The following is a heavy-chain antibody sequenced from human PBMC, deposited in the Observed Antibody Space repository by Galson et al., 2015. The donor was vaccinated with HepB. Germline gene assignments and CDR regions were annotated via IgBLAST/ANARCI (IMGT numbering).Heavy chain of an antibody. Sequence: SLRLSCAASGFTFSSYSMNWVRQAPGKGLEWVSSISSSSSYIYYADSVKGRFTISRGNAKNSLYLQMNSLRAEDTAVYYCARDRLLWPPPGGMDVWGQGTTVTVSS. J-gene: IGHJ6*02. CDR2: ISSSSSYI. D-gene: IGHD3-10*01. V-gene: IGHV3-21*01. CDR1: GFTFSSYS. CDR3: ARDRLLWPPPGGMDV.